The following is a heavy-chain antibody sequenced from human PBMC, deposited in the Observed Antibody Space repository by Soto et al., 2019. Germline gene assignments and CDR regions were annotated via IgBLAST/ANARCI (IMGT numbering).Heavy chain of an antibody. V-gene: IGHV4-39*01. CDR1: GDSIISSDFY. CDR2: IFYLGSS. CDR3: ARHSLALRKNNWFDT. Sequence: SETLSLTCTVSGDSIISSDFYWGWARQPPGKGLEWIGSIFYLGSSYYNPSLRSRVTMSVDTSKNQFSLRLRSVTAADTALYFCARHSLALRKNNWFDTWGQGIMVTVSS. J-gene: IGHJ5*02. D-gene: IGHD3-3*02.